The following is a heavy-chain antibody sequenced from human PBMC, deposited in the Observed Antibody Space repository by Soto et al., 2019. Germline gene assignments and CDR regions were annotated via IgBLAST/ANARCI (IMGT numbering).Heavy chain of an antibody. V-gene: IGHV3-23*01. CDR3: AKDAVYRDGLWLMDS. CDR2: VTGSGSQI. Sequence: PGGSLRLSCAASGFTISTYAMTWVRQAPGKGLECVSGVTGSGSQIYYADSVKGRFTISKDNSKSTLYLQMSSLREEDTALYYCAKDAVYRDGLWLMDSWGQGTQVTVSS. CDR1: GFTISTYA. D-gene: IGHD2-21*01. J-gene: IGHJ5*02.